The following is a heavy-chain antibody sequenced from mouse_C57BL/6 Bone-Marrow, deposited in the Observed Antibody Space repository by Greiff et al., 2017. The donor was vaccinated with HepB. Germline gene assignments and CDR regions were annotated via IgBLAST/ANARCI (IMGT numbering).Heavy chain of an antibody. CDR1: GFSFNTYA. V-gene: IGHV10-1*01. CDR2: IRSKSNNYAT. CDR3: VRFFHPAY. Sequence: EVKVVESGGGLVQPKGSLKLSCAASGFSFNTYAMNWVRQAPGKGLEWVARIRSKSNNYATYYADSVKDRFTISRDDSESMLYLQMNNLKTEDTAMYYCVRFFHPAYWGQGTLVTVSA. J-gene: IGHJ3*01.